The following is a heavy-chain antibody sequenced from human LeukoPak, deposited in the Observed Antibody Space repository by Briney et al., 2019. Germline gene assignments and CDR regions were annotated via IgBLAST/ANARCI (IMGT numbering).Heavy chain of an antibody. CDR3: AKLAAAGNSDNYYYYGMDV. J-gene: IGHJ6*01. CDR1: GFSFSSYA. V-gene: IGHV3-23*01. Sequence: GGALRLSCAASGFSFSSYAMSWVRQAPGQGLEWVSAISSSGGSTYYADSVRGRFTISRDNSENTLYLQMNSLRAEDTAVYYCAKLAAAGNSDNYYYYGMDVWGQGATGSVSS. CDR2: ISSSGGST. D-gene: IGHD6-13*01.